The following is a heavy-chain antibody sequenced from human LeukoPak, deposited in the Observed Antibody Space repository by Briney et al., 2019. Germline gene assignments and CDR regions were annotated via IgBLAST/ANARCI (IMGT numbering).Heavy chain of an antibody. CDR1: GFTFSDYY. J-gene: IGHJ4*02. V-gene: IGHV3-11*03. CDR2: ISSSSRYT. CDR3: ARWKGEYYDRNFDC. D-gene: IGHD3-22*01. Sequence: PGGSLRLSCAASGFTFSDYYMRGIRQAPGKGLEWVSYISSSSRYTNYADSEKGRFTISGDNAKNSLYLQMNSLRAEDTAVYYCARWKGEYYDRNFDCWGQGTLVTVSS.